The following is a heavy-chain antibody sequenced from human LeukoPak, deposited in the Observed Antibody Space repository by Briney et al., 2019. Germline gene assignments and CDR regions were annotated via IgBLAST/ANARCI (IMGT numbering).Heavy chain of an antibody. CDR3: ARDSGIVVVPAAPSGWFDP. V-gene: IGHV3-30*02. J-gene: IGHJ5*02. CDR2: IRYDGSKK. CDR1: GFTFGSYG. Sequence: GGSLRLSCAASGFTFGSYGMHWVRQAPGKGLEWVAFIRYDGSKKYYADSVKGRFTISRDNSKNTLYLQMNSLRSEDTAVYYCARDSGIVVVPAAPSGWFDPWGQGTLVTVSS. D-gene: IGHD2-2*01.